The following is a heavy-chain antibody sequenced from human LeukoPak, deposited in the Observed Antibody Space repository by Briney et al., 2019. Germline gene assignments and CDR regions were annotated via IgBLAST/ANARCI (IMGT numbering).Heavy chain of an antibody. V-gene: IGHV4-4*07. D-gene: IGHD1-26*01. J-gene: IGHJ2*01. CDR1: GVSISSYY. Sequence: SETLSLTCTVSGVSISSYYWSWIRQPAGKGLEWVGRMYTSGSTNYNTYLKSRVTMSVDTSKNQFSLRLSSVTAADTAVYSCARDVNSGSYSSSWYFDLWGRGTLVTVSS. CDR2: MYTSGST. CDR3: ARDVNSGSYSSSWYFDL.